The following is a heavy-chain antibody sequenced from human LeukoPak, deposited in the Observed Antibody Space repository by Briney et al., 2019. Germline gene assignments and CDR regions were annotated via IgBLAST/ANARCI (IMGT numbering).Heavy chain of an antibody. D-gene: IGHD5-18*01. CDR3: ARQSWIQLWGIDY. CDR2: INHSGST. Sequence: SETLSLTCTVSGYSISSGYNWGWIRQPPGKGLEWIGEINHSGSTNYNPSLKSRVTISVDTSKNQFSLKLSSVTAADTAVYYCARQSWIQLWGIDYWGQGTLVTVSS. J-gene: IGHJ4*02. CDR1: GYSISSGYN. V-gene: IGHV4-38-2*02.